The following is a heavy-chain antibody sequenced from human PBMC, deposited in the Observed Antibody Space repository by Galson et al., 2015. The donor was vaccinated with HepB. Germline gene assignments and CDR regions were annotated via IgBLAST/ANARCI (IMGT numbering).Heavy chain of an antibody. V-gene: IGHV3-23*01. CDR3: AKDGLQGHDQ. CDR2: VTGNGGYT. CDR1: GFTFSTYA. D-gene: IGHD2-15*01. J-gene: IGHJ4*02. Sequence: SLRLSCAGTGFTFSTYALSWVRQAPGKGLEWVAVVTGNGGYTAYTESMKGRFTISRDNSKNPRYLQMNRLRADDTAVYYCAKDGLQGHDQWGQGTLVTVSS.